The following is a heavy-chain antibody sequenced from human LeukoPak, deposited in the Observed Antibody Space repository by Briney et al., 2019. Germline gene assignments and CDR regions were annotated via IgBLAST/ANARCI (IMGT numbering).Heavy chain of an antibody. CDR1: GGSISSSSYY. V-gene: IGHV4-39*07. Sequence: SETLSLTCTVSGGSISSSSYYWGWIRQPPGKGLEWIGEIYHSGSTNYNPSLKSRVTISVDKSKNQFSLKLSPVTAADTAVYYCASLRRDGYNWNFDYWGQGTLVTVSS. D-gene: IGHD5-24*01. J-gene: IGHJ4*02. CDR3: ASLRRDGYNWNFDY. CDR2: IYHSGST.